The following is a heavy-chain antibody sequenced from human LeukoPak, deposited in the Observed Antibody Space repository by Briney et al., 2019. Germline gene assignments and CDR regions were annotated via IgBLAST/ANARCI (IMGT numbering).Heavy chain of an antibody. V-gene: IGHV3-11*04. J-gene: IGHJ4*02. D-gene: IGHD6-13*01. Sequence: PGGSLRLSCAASGFTFSDYYMSWIRQAPGKGLEWVSYISSSGSTIYYADSVKGRFTISRDNAKNSLYLQMNSLRAEDTAVYYCARAQERIAAAGTEMDYWGQGTLVTVSS. CDR1: GFTFSDYY. CDR2: ISSSGSTI. CDR3: ARAQERIAAAGTEMDY.